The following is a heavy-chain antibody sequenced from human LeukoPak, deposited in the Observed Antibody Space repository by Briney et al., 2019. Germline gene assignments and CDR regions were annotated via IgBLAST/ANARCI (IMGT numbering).Heavy chain of an antibody. CDR1: GYTFTSYG. CDR3: ARAQSGYDRYYYFDY. J-gene: IGHJ4*02. CDR2: ISAYNGNT. D-gene: IGHD5-12*01. V-gene: IGHV1-18*01. Sequence: ASVKVSCTASGYTFTSYGISWVRQAPGQGLEWMGWISAYNGNTNYAQKLQGRVTMTTDTSTSTAYMELRSLRSDDTAVYYCARAQSGYDRYYYFDYWGQGTLVTVSS.